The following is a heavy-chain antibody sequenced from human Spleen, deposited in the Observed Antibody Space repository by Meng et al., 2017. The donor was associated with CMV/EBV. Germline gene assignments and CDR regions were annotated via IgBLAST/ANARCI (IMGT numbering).Heavy chain of an antibody. Sequence: SVKVSCKASGGTFSSYAISWVRQAPGQGLEWMGGIIPIFGTANYAQKFQGRVTITTDESTSTAYMELSSLRSEDTAVYYCASVRDPVGFYYFDYWGQGTLVTVSS. CDR1: GGTFSSYA. J-gene: IGHJ4*02. CDR3: ASVRDPVGFYYFDY. CDR2: IIPIFGTA. D-gene: IGHD2-15*01. V-gene: IGHV1-69*05.